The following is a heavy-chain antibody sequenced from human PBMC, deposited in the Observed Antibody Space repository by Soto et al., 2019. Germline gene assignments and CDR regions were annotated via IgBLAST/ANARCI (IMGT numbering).Heavy chain of an antibody. D-gene: IGHD6-13*01. V-gene: IGHV1-46*01. CDR2: INPAIGST. J-gene: IGHJ4*02. CDR3: ARDLAAGDY. Sequence: QVHLVQSGAEVKKPGASVKLSCRTSGYTFTHYYIHWVRQAPGQGLEWLALINPAIGSTKYAKDFKGRVTLNMDTSTTTVYLELSGLRAADTAIFYCARDLAAGDYWGQGTLVTVSS. CDR1: GYTFTHYY.